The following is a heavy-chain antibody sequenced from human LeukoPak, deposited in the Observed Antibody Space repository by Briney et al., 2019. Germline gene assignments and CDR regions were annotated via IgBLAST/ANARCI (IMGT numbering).Heavy chain of an antibody. J-gene: IGHJ4*02. V-gene: IGHV1-8*01. CDR2: MNPINGNT. CDR3: ATQAVATPLDY. CDR1: GFTFTNYD. Sequence: GASVKVSCKATGFTFTNYDINWVRQATGQGLEWMGWMNPINGNTGYAQKFQGRVTMTRDTSTSTVYMELSSLRSEDTAVYYCATQAVATPLDYWGQGTLVTVSS. D-gene: IGHD5-12*01.